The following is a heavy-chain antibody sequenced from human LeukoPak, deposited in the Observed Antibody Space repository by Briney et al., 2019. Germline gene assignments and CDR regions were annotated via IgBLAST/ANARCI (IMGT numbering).Heavy chain of an antibody. V-gene: IGHV4-30-2*01. CDR2: IYHSGST. D-gene: IGHD3-3*01. CDR1: GGSISSGGYY. CDR3: ARVSQFTIFGVAPKNYYYYYMDV. J-gene: IGHJ6*03. Sequence: PSETLSLTCTVSGGSISSGGYYWSWIRQPPGKGLEWIGYIYHSGSTYYNPSLKSRVTISVDRSKNQFSLRLSSVTAADTAVYYCARVSQFTIFGVAPKNYYYYYMDVWGKGTTVTVSS.